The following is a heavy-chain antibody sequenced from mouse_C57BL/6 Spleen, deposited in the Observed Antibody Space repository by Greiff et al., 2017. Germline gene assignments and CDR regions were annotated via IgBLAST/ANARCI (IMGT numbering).Heavy chain of an antibody. CDR2: ISYDGSN. J-gene: IGHJ3*01. D-gene: IGHD1-1*01. V-gene: IGHV3-6*01. CDR1: GYSITSGYY. CDR3: ARGYYYGSSPSGFAY. Sequence: DVQLQESGPGLVKPSQSLSLTCSVTGYSITSGYYWNWIRQFPGNKLEWMGYISYDGSNNYNPSLKNRISITRDTSKNQFFLKLNSVTTEDTATYYCARGYYYGSSPSGFAYWGQGTLVTVSA.